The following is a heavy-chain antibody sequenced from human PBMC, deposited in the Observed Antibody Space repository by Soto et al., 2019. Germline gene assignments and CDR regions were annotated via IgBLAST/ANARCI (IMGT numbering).Heavy chain of an antibody. CDR2: LNPNSGGT. D-gene: IGHD2-8*01. CDR1: GYTFTGYY. J-gene: IGHJ6*02. Sequence: ASVKVSGKASGYTFTGYYMPWVRPAPGQGLEWMGWLNPNSGGTNSAQKLQGRVTMTRDTSISTAYMELRRLRSDDTAVYYWARARLYCTNGVCYQQSGMDVWGQGTTVTVSS. V-gene: IGHV1-2*02. CDR3: ARARLYCTNGVCYQQSGMDV.